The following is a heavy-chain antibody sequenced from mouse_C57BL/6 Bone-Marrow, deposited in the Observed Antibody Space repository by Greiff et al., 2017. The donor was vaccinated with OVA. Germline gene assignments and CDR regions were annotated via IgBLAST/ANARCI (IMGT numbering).Heavy chain of an antibody. CDR3: ARITTVVSRFDY. V-gene: IGHV1-50*01. D-gene: IGHD1-1*01. Sequence: QVQLHQPGAELVKPGASVKLSCKASGYTFTSYWMQWVKQRPGQGLEWIGEIDPSDSSTYYNQKFKGKATLTVDTSASTAYMQLSSLTSEDSAVYDCARITTVVSRFDYWGQGTTLTVSS. CDR2: IDPSDSST. CDR1: GYTFTSYW. J-gene: IGHJ2*01.